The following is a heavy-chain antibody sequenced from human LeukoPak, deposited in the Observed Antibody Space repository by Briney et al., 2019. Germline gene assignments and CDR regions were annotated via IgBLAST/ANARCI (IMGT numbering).Heavy chain of an antibody. CDR3: TRIGTSGGEFDY. CDR1: GFTFGYYA. J-gene: IGHJ4*02. V-gene: IGHV3-49*04. D-gene: IGHD2-2*01. CDR2: IRSKAYGGTP. Sequence: GGSLRLSCTASGFTFGYYAMSWVRQAPGKGLEWVGFIRSKAYGGTPEYAASVKGRFTISRDDSRSIAYLQMNSLKTEDTALYYCTRIGTSGGEFDYWGQGTLVTVSS.